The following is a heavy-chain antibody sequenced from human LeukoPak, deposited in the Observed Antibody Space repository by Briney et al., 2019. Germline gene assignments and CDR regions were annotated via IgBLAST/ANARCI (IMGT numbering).Heavy chain of an antibody. CDR1: GFTFSDYY. CDR2: ISSSSSYT. D-gene: IGHD6-19*01. CDR3: ARGLYSSGWYGWDY. J-gene: IGHJ4*01. V-gene: IGHV3-11*06. Sequence: GGSLRLSCAASGFTFSDYYMSWIRQAPGKGLEWVSYISSSSSYTNYADSVKGRFTISRDNAKNSLYLQINSLRAEDTAVYYCARGLYSSGWYGWDYWGQGTLVTVSS.